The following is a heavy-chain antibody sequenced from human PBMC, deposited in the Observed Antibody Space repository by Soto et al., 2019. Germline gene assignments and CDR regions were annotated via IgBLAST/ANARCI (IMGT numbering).Heavy chain of an antibody. Sequence: PXASLKISCTGFGYTFTTFWISWVRQMTGKGLEWLGRVDPRDSYVTYNPSFEGHVTISADKSISTAYLQWGSLKASDTAMYFCARIYCNTTTCDSWFDPWGQGTLVTASS. V-gene: IGHV5-10-1*01. CDR3: ARIYCNTTTCDSWFDP. D-gene: IGHD3-3*01. J-gene: IGHJ5*02. CDR2: VDPRDSYV. CDR1: GYTFTTFW.